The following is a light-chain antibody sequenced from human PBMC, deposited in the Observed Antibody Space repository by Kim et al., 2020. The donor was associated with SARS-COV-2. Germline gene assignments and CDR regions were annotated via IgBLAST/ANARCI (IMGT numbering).Light chain of an antibody. J-gene: IGLJ2*01. CDR1: SLRSYY. CDR3: QSRDSGGKVI. Sequence: VALGQTVRITCQGDSLRSYYATWYQQKPRQAPVLVIYGRNNRPSGIPDRFSGSTSGNTASLTISGAQAGDEADFYCQSRDSGGKVIFGGGTKVTVL. V-gene: IGLV3-19*01. CDR2: GRN.